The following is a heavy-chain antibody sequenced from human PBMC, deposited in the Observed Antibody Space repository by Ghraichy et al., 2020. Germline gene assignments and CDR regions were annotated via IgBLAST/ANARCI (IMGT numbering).Heavy chain of an antibody. D-gene: IGHD2-8*01. Sequence: GGSLRLSCAASGFTFSTYSMNWVRQAPGKGLEWVSYISSSGSTIYYADSVKGRFTISRDNAKNSLYLQMNSLRAEDTAVYYCARFLGYCTNGVCYYYYGMVVWGQGTTVTVSS. J-gene: IGHJ6*02. CDR2: ISSSGSTI. V-gene: IGHV3-48*01. CDR3: ARFLGYCTNGVCYYYYGMVV. CDR1: GFTFSTYS.